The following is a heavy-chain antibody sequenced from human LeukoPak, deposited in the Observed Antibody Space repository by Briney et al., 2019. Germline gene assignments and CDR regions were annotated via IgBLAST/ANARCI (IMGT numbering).Heavy chain of an antibody. CDR1: GFTFSSYA. J-gene: IGHJ4*02. CDR3: AKGNGYSYGRYYFDY. CDR2: ITASGGNT. D-gene: IGHD5-18*01. V-gene: IGHV3-23*01. Sequence: PGGSLRFSCAASGFTFSSYAMGWVRQAPGKGLEWVSAITASGGNTYYADSVKGRFTISRDSSKNTLYLQVNSLRAEDTAVYYCAKGNGYSYGRYYFDYWGQGTLVTVSS.